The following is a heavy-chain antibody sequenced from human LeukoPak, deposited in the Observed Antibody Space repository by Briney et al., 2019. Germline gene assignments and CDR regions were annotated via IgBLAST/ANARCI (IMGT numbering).Heavy chain of an antibody. CDR2: ITGSAANT. CDR3: AKRYSGTSGLYNFDY. D-gene: IGHD1-26*01. Sequence: GGSLRLSCAASGFTFSSYAMTWVRQPPGKGREGVSSITGSAANTYYADSVKGRFTISRDNSKNTLYLQMNSLRAEDTAVYYCAKRYSGTSGLYNFDYWGQGTLVTVSS. V-gene: IGHV3-23*01. CDR1: GFTFSSYA. J-gene: IGHJ4*02.